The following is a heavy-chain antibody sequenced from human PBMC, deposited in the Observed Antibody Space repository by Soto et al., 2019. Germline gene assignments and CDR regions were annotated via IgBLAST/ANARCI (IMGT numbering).Heavy chain of an antibody. V-gene: IGHV1-24*01. CDR3: ATESYGSGSYVWFDP. D-gene: IGHD3-10*01. CDR1: GYTLTELS. Sequence: ASVNVSCKVSGYTLTELSMHWVRQAPGKGLEWMGGFDPEDGETIYAQKFQGRVTMTEDTSTDTAYMELSSLRSEDTAVYYCATESYGSGSYVWFDPWGQGTLVTVYS. J-gene: IGHJ5*02. CDR2: FDPEDGET.